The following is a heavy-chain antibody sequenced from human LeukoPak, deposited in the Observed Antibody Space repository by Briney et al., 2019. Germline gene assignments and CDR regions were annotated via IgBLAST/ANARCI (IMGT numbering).Heavy chain of an antibody. D-gene: IGHD1-20*01. CDR3: ARDPSVTGY. Sequence: PGGSLRLSCAASGFTFTSYSMNWVRQAPGKGLEWVSSISSSGNYIYYADSVKGRFTISRDNAKNSLYLQMNSLRAEDTAVYYCARDPSVTGYWGQGTLVTVSS. J-gene: IGHJ4*02. CDR1: GFTFTSYS. CDR2: ISSSGNYI. V-gene: IGHV3-21*01.